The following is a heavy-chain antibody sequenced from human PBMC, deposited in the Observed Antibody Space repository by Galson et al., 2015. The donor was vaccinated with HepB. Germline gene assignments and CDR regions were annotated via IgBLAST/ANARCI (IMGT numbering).Heavy chain of an antibody. J-gene: IGHJ4*02. CDR1: GFTFTSSA. Sequence: SVKVSCKASGFTFTSSAMQWVRQARGQRLEWIGWIVVGSGNTNYAQKFQERVTITRDMSTSTAYMELSSLRSEDTAVYYCAADPSYYYNSSGYPPTSYYWGQGTLVTVSS. CDR3: AADPSYYYNSSGYPPTSYY. CDR2: IVVGSGNT. V-gene: IGHV1-58*02. D-gene: IGHD3-22*01.